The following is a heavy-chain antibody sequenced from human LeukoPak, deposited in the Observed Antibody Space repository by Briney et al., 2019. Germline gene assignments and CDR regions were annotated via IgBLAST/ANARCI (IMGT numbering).Heavy chain of an antibody. CDR2: INPNNGGT. D-gene: IGHD2-15*01. CDR3: ARGYICSGGTCYSRLWFDP. Sequence: ASVKVSCKASGYTFTGYYMHWVRQAPGQGLEWMGWINPNNGGTKYVQKFQGRVTMTRDTSISTAYMQLSRLRSDDTAVYYRARGYICSGGTCYSRLWFDPWGQGTLVSVSS. CDR1: GYTFTGYY. V-gene: IGHV1-2*02. J-gene: IGHJ5*02.